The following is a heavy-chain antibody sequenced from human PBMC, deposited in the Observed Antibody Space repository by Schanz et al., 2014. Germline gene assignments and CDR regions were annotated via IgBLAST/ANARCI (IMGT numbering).Heavy chain of an antibody. CDR2: FNDGGVNK. J-gene: IGHJ4*02. CDR1: GFSFSSYA. V-gene: IGHV3-23*01. D-gene: IGHD3-22*01. Sequence: EVQLLESGGGLVEPGGSLRLSCAASGFSFSSYAMGWVRQARGKGLEWVSSFNDGGVNKYYADSVKGRFTISRDNAKNTLFLQMNSLRVEDSAIYYCAKDISDTSGKDDYWGQGTLVTVSS. CDR3: AKDISDTSGKDDY.